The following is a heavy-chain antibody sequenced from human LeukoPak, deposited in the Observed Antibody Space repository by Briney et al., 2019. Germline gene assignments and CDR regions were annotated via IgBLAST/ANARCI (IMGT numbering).Heavy chain of an antibody. D-gene: IGHD3-3*01. J-gene: IGHJ4*02. Sequence: SETLSLTSTVSGGSISSYYWSWFRQPAGKGLEWIGRIYITVSTHYNPSLNSRVTISVHTSKSQFSLRLSYVPSATTAVYYCARSGGDFLSGSFGYLDYWGQGTLVTVSS. CDR1: GGSISSYY. V-gene: IGHV4-4*07. CDR2: IYITVST. CDR3: ARSGGDFLSGSFGYLDY.